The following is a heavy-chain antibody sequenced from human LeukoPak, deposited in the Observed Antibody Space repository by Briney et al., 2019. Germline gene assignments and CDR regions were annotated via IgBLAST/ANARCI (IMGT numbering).Heavy chain of an antibody. D-gene: IGHD3-10*01. Sequence: PGGSLRLSCAASGFTFDDYAMHWVRQAPGKGLEWVSGISWNSGSIGYADSVKGRFTISRDNAKNSLYLQMNSLRAEDTALYYCAKAWMVRGDLRIPFDYWGQGTLVTVSS. J-gene: IGHJ4*02. V-gene: IGHV3-9*01. CDR3: AKAWMVRGDLRIPFDY. CDR2: ISWNSGSI. CDR1: GFTFDDYA.